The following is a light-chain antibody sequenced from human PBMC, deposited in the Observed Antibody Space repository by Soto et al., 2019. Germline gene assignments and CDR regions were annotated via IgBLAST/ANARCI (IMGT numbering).Light chain of an antibody. CDR3: SLYTSENTYV. CDR2: EAS. J-gene: IGLJ1*01. V-gene: IGLV2-18*01. CDR1: STDFVSYNR. Sequence: QSALTQPPSVSGSPGQSVTISCTGTSTDFVSYNRVSWYQQPPGTAPKLIIYEASNRPSGVPDRFSGSKSGNTASLAISGLQAAYEADYYCSLYTSENTYVFGTGKKVIV.